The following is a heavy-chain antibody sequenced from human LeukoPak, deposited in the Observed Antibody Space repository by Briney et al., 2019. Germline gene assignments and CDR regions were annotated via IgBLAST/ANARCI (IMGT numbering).Heavy chain of an antibody. CDR1: GGSISSYY. J-gene: IGHJ5*02. CDR3: AREAIFGVGGIWFDP. Sequence: SETLSLTCTVSGGSISSYYWSWIRQPAGKGLEWIGRIYTSGSTNYNPSLKSRVTISVDKSKNQFSLKLSSVTAADTAVYYCAREAIFGVGGIWFDPWGQGTLVTVSS. CDR2: IYTSGST. V-gene: IGHV4-4*07. D-gene: IGHD3-3*01.